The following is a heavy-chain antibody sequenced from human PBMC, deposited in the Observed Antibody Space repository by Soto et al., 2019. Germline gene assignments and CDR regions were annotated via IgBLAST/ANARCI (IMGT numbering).Heavy chain of an antibody. CDR2: INSDGSST. V-gene: IGHV3-74*01. Sequence: GGSLRLSCAASGLTFSSYWMHWVRQAPGKGLVWVSRINSDGSSTSYADSVKGRFTISRDNAKNTLYLQMNSLRAEDTAVYYCARDLPLSPEKEMDVLGQGDALTISS. J-gene: IGHJ6*02. CDR3: ARDLPLSPEKEMDV. D-gene: IGHD2-15*01. CDR1: GLTFSSYW.